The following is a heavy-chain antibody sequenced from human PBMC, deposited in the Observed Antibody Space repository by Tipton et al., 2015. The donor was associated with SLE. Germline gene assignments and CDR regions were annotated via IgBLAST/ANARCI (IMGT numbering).Heavy chain of an antibody. J-gene: IGHJ6*02. D-gene: IGHD3-9*01. CDR1: GASIRDSFSY. Sequence: TLSLTCSVSGASIRDSFSYWGWIRQPPGKGLEWIGSIYYTGSTNYNSSLKSRVTISVDRSKNQFSLSLSSVTAADTAVYFCARDSQFDWLSSVDVWGQGTSVIVSS. V-gene: IGHV4-39*07. CDR3: ARDSQFDWLSSVDV. CDR2: IYYTGST.